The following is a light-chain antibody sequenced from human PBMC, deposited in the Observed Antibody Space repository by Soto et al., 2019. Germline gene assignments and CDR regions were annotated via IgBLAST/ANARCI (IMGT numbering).Light chain of an antibody. CDR3: QPYHNWPLT. CDR2: DTS. V-gene: IGKV3-15*01. Sequence: EIVMTQSPATLSVSPAAGATLSGRASQGIGDTLAWYQQKPGQTPRLLIYDTSIRATGVPARFSGSRSGAEFTLTISSLQSEDFAVYYCQPYHNWPLTFGGGTKVDIK. CDR1: QGIGDT. J-gene: IGKJ4*01.